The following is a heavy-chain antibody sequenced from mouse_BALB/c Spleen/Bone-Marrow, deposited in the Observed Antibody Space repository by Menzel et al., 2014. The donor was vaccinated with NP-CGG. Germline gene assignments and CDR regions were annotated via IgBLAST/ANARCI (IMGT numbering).Heavy chain of an antibody. J-gene: IGHJ3*01. D-gene: IGHD2-14*01. CDR3: ARSLYYRYDGFAY. CDR2: IYPGDGDT. V-gene: IGHV1-80*01. Sequence: VKLQQSGAELVRPGSSVKISCKASGYAFSSYWMNWVKQRPGQGLEWIGQIYPGDGDTNYNGKFKGKATLTADKSSGTAYMQLSSLTSEDSAVYFCARSLYYRYDGFAYWGQVTPVTVSA. CDR1: GYAFSSYW.